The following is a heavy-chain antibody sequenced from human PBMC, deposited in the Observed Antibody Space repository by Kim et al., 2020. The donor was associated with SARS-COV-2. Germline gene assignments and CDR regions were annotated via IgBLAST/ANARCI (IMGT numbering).Heavy chain of an antibody. J-gene: IGHJ3*02. D-gene: IGHD4-17*01. CDR3: ATGPDYGDYGGAFHI. CDR2: LYSTGTP. Sequence: SETLSLTCTVSGGSISSSSNFGGWLRQPPGKGLEWIGTLYSTGTPYYNPSLKSRVTISVDTSKNHFSLKLTSVNAADTALYYWATGPDYGDYGGAFHIWGQGTVVTVSS. V-gene: IGHV4-39*02. CDR1: GGSISSSSNF.